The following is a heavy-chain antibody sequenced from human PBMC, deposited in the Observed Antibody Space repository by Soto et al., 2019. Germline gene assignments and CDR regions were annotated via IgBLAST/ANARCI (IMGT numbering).Heavy chain of an antibody. V-gene: IGHV3-21*01. CDR2: ISSTTNYI. CDR1: GFTFTRYS. Sequence: GGSLRLSCAASGFTFTRYSMNWVRQAPGKGLEWVSSISSTTNYIYYGDSVKGRFTISRDNAKDTLYLQMNSLRADDTAVYYCAREWRGGDFWGQGTLVTVSS. CDR3: AREWRGGDF. D-gene: IGHD3-3*01. J-gene: IGHJ4*02.